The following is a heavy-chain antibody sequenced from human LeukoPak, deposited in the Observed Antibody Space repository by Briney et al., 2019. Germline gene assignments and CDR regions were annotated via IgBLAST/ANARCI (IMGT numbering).Heavy chain of an antibody. J-gene: IGHJ6*02. Sequence: GGYLRLSCAASGFPFSDYYMSWIRQAPGKGLEWVSYITSSGSTIYYADSVKGRFTISRDNAKNSLYLQMNSLRAEDTAVYYCARGVVFGYSYGSGDGMDVWGQGTTVTVSS. D-gene: IGHD5-18*01. CDR1: GFPFSDYY. V-gene: IGHV3-11*01. CDR2: ITSSGSTI. CDR3: ARGVVFGYSYGSGDGMDV.